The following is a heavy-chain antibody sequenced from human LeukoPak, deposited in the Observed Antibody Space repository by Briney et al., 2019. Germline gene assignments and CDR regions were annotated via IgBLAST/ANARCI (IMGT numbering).Heavy chain of an antibody. J-gene: IGHJ4*02. D-gene: IGHD3-22*01. Sequence: GESLQISCKGSGYSFTSYWIGWVRPMPGKGLEWMGIIYPGDSDTRYSPSFQGQVTISADKSISTAYLQWSSLKASDTAMYYCARLSYYDSSGYSYFDYWGQGTLVTVSS. V-gene: IGHV5-51*01. CDR3: ARLSYYDSSGYSYFDY. CDR2: IYPGDSDT. CDR1: GYSFTSYW.